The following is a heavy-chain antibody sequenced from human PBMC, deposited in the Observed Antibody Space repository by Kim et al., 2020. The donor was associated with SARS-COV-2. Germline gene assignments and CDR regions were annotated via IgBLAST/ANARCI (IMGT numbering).Heavy chain of an antibody. CDR1: GGSFSGYY. Sequence: SETLSLTCAVYGGSFSGYYWSWIRQPPGKGLEWIGEINHSGSTNYNPSLKSRVTISVDTSKNQFSLKLSSVTAADTAVYYCARGRDYYDSSGYSLNWFDPWGQGTLVTVSS. J-gene: IGHJ5*02. V-gene: IGHV4-34*01. CDR2: INHSGST. D-gene: IGHD3-22*01. CDR3: ARGRDYYDSSGYSLNWFDP.